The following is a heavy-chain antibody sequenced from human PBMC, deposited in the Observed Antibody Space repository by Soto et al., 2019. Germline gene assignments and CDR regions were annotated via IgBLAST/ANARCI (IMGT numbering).Heavy chain of an antibody. V-gene: IGHV3-64D*06. J-gene: IGHJ5*01. D-gene: IGHD4-17*01. Sequence: GKKLEYVSSIISNGGKTYYADSVKGRFSISRDNSKNTVYLQMSSQRAEDTAVYYCVTSLFFLMIRRPPRSTLFPYTTLFRAWF. CDR3: VTSLFFLMIRRPPRSTLFPYTTLFRAWF. CDR2: IISNGGKT.